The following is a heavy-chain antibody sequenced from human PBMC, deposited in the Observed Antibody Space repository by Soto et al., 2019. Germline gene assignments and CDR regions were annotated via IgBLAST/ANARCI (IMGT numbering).Heavy chain of an antibody. Sequence: ASVKVSCKASGGTFSSYAISWVRQAPGQGLEWMGGIIPIFGTANYAQKFQGRVTITADESTSTAYMELSSLRSEDTAVYYCASLVQDGYNFHRYDYWGQGTLVTASS. CDR2: IIPIFGTA. J-gene: IGHJ4*02. CDR3: ASLVQDGYNFHRYDY. CDR1: GGTFSSYA. V-gene: IGHV1-69*13. D-gene: IGHD5-12*01.